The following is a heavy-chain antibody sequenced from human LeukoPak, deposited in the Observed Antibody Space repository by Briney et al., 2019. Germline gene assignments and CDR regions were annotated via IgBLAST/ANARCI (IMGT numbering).Heavy chain of an antibody. CDR3: AKDLRWNYRADYFDY. V-gene: IGHV3-23*01. CDR2: ISGSGGNT. CDR1: GFTFSSYS. J-gene: IGHJ4*02. D-gene: IGHD1-7*01. Sequence: GGSLRLSCAASGFTFSSYSMSWVRQAPGKGLEWVSAISGSGGNTYYADSVKGRFTISRDNSKNTLYLQMNSLRAEDTAVYYCAKDLRWNYRADYFDYWGQGTLVTVSS.